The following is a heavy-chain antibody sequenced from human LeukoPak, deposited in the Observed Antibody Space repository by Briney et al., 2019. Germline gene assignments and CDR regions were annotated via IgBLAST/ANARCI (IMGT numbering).Heavy chain of an antibody. D-gene: IGHD6-13*01. CDR1: GFTFSSYA. CDR3: TRVIAAAGAGDY. CDR2: IRSKAYGGTT. V-gene: IGHV3-49*04. Sequence: PGGSLRLSCAASGFTFSSYAMHWVRQAPGKGLEWVGFIRSKAYGGTTEYAASVKGRFTISRDDSKSIAYLQMNSLKTEDTAVYYCTRVIAAAGAGDYWGQGTLVTVSS. J-gene: IGHJ4*02.